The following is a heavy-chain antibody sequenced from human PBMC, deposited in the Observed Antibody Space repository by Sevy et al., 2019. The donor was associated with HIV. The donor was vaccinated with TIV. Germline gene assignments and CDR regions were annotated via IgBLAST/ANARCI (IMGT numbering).Heavy chain of an antibody. CDR2: IYYSGST. CDR1: GGSISSSSYY. Sequence: SETLSLTCTVSGGSISSSSYYWGWIRQPPGKGLEWIGSIYYSGSTYYNPSHKSRVTISVDTSKNQFSLKLSSVTAADTAVYYCARQPYYYGSGSYYHYYYYGMDVWGQGTTVTVSS. CDR3: ARQPYYYGSGSYYHYYYYGMDV. J-gene: IGHJ6*02. V-gene: IGHV4-39*01. D-gene: IGHD3-10*01.